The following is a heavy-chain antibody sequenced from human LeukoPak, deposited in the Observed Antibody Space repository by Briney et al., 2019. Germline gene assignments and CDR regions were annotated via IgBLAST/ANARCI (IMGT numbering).Heavy chain of an antibody. J-gene: IGHJ5*02. Sequence: KPSETLSLTCTVSGGSISSSNYYWGWIRQPPGKGLEWIGTIYYSGSTYYNSSLKSRVTISVDTSKNHFSLKVSSVTATDTAMYYCARHGALCTGGSCTRFDPWGQGTLVTVSS. CDR1: GGSISSSNYY. D-gene: IGHD2-15*01. CDR2: IYYSGST. V-gene: IGHV4-39*01. CDR3: ARHGALCTGGSCTRFDP.